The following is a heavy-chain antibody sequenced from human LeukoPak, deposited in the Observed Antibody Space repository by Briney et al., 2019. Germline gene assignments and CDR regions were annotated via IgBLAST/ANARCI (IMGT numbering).Heavy chain of an antibody. V-gene: IGHV3-74*01. Sequence: GGSLRLSCAASGFTFSSYWMHWVRQAPGKGLVWVSRINSDGSSTSYADSVKGRFTISRDNSKNTLYLQMNSLRAEDTAVYYCAKVSSSLAFDIWGQGTMVTVSS. D-gene: IGHD6-13*01. CDR3: AKVSSSLAFDI. J-gene: IGHJ3*02. CDR2: INSDGSST. CDR1: GFTFSSYW.